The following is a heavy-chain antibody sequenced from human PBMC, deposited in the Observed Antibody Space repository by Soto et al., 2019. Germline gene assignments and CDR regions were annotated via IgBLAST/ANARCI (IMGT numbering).Heavy chain of an antibody. Sequence: GGSLRLSCAASGFTFSNYAMSWVRQAPGKGLEWVSAISGSGGSTYYADSVKGRFTISRDNSKNTLHRQMNSLRADDTAAYFCAKGLSGGSTSCYLGYFVYWRQGTPVTVFS. D-gene: IGHD2-2*01. CDR3: AKGLSGGSTSCYLGYFVY. J-gene: IGHJ4*02. V-gene: IGHV3-23*01. CDR2: ISGSGGST. CDR1: GFTFSNYA.